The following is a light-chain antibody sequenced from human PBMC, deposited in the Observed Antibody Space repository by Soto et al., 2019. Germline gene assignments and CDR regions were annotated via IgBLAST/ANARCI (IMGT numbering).Light chain of an antibody. CDR2: DVS. CDR1: SSDVGGYNY. J-gene: IGLJ2*01. V-gene: IGLV2-14*01. Sequence: QSVLTQPASVSGSPGQSITISCTGTSSDVGGYNYVSWYQQHPGKAPKLMIYDVSNRPSGVSIRFSGSKSGNTASLTISGLQAEDEADYYCSLYTSSTTLVFGGGTKLTVL. CDR3: SLYTSSTTLV.